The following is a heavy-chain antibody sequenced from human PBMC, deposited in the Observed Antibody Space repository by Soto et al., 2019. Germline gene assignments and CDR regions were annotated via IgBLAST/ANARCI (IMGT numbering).Heavy chain of an antibody. V-gene: IGHV3-15*07. CDR2: IKSKTDGGTT. CDR3: TTDLFITGTTEFDY. Sequence: GGSLRLSCAASGFTFSNAWMNWVRQAPGKGLEWVGRIKSKTDGGTTDYAAPVKGRFTISRDDSKNTLYLQMNSLKTEDTAVYYCTTDLFITGTTEFDYWGQGTLVTVSS. D-gene: IGHD1-7*01. CDR1: GFTFSNAW. J-gene: IGHJ4*02.